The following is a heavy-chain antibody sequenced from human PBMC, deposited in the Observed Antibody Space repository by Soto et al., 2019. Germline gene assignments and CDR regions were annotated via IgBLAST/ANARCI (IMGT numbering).Heavy chain of an antibody. CDR3: VKEVGIAAAGRGGFDP. CDR2: ISSNGGST. Sequence: SGGSLRLSCSASGFTFSSYAMHWVRQAPGKGLEYVSAISSNGGSTYYADSVKGRFTISRDNSKNTLYLQMSSLRAEDTAVYYCVKEVGIAAAGRGGFDPWGQGTLVTVSS. V-gene: IGHV3-64D*06. D-gene: IGHD6-13*01. CDR1: GFTFSSYA. J-gene: IGHJ5*02.